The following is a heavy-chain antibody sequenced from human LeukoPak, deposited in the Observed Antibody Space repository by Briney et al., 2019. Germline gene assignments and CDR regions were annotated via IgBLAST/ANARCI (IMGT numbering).Heavy chain of an antibody. D-gene: IGHD1-26*01. CDR2: ISSSSTYI. CDR1: GFTFSSYE. J-gene: IGHJ4*02. Sequence: GGSLRLPCAASGFTFSSYEMNWVRQAPGKGLEWVSFISSSSTYIYYADSLKGRFTISRDNAKNSLYLQMNSLRAEDTAVYYCARDGVAELMSALDYWGQGILVTVSS. V-gene: IGHV3-21*06. CDR3: ARDGVAELMSALDY.